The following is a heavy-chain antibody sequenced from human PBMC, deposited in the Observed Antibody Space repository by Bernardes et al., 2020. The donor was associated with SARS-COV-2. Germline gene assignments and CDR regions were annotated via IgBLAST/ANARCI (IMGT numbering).Heavy chain of an antibody. Sequence: ASVKVSCKVNGYFVSRISMHWVRQAPGKRLEWMGGFHPEDGETIYSQKFQGRVTMTEDMSTDTAYMELTSLTSEDTAVYYCATGLGNFYFDDWGQGTLVTVSS. CDR3: ATGLGNFYFDD. CDR1: GYFVSRIS. CDR2: FHPEDGET. V-gene: IGHV1-24*01. J-gene: IGHJ4*02. D-gene: IGHD3-10*01.